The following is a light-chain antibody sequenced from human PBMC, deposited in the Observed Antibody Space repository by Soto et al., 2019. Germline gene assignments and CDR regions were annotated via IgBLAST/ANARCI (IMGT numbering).Light chain of an antibody. CDR2: KVS. J-gene: IGKJ5*01. CDR3: MQGTQFLLP. CDR1: QSLLHSDGDTY. Sequence: DIVMTQTPLSSPVTLGQPASISCRSSQSLLHSDGDTYLSWLQQRPGQPPRLLIYKVSNRFSHVRDRFSCREAGTDFTLKISRVEDEDVGVHYCMQGTQFLLPFCQGTRLEIK. V-gene: IGKV2-24*01.